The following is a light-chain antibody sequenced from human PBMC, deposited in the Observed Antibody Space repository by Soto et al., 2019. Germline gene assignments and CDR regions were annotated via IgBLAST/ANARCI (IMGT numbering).Light chain of an antibody. V-gene: IGKV3-20*01. CDR3: QQYGSSPWT. Sequence: EIVLTQSPGTLSLSPGERATLSCRASQSVSSSYLAWYQQKPGQAPRLLIYGASSRATDIPDRFSGSGSGTDFTLTISRLEPEDLAVYYCQQYGSSPWTFGLGTKVDIK. CDR1: QSVSSSY. CDR2: GAS. J-gene: IGKJ1*01.